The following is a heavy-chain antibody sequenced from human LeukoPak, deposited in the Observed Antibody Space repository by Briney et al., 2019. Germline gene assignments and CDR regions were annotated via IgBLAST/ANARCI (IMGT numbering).Heavy chain of an antibody. CDR3: ATEVNFDWFILGY. CDR1: VYTLIKLS. Sequence: ASVKVSCKVPVYTLIKLSMHCVRQAPGKGLGWMGGFDPEDGETISEQKFQGRGTMTEDTSTDTGYMELSRRRSEDTAVYYCATEVNFDWFILGYWGQGTLVTVSS. CDR2: FDPEDGET. D-gene: IGHD3-9*01. J-gene: IGHJ4*02. V-gene: IGHV1-24*01.